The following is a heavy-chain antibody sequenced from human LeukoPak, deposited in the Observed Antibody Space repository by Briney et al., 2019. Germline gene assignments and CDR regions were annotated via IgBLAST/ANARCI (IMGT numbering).Heavy chain of an antibody. CDR1: GCSFTSYW. Sequence: GESLKMSCKGSGCSFTSYWIGWVRQMPRKGLEWMGIIYPGDSDTRYSPSFQGQVTISADKSFSTAYLQWSSLTASDTAMYYCARARYCSGGSCYPDYWGQGTLVTVSS. J-gene: IGHJ4*02. D-gene: IGHD2-15*01. V-gene: IGHV5-51*01. CDR2: IYPGDSDT. CDR3: ARARYCSGGSCYPDY.